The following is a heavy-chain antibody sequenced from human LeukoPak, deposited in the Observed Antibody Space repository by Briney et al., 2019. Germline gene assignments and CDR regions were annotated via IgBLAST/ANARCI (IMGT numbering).Heavy chain of an antibody. CDR1: GGSFSGYY. J-gene: IGHJ4*02. D-gene: IGHD5-12*01. Sequence: PSETLSLTCAVYGGSFSGYYWSWIRQPPGKGLEWIGSIYRSGSTNYNPSLKSRVTISVDTSKNQFSLKLSSVTAADTAVYYWASLTGYDWESSYDYWGQGTLVTVSS. CDR2: IYRSGST. CDR3: ASLTGYDWESSYDY. V-gene: IGHV4-34*01.